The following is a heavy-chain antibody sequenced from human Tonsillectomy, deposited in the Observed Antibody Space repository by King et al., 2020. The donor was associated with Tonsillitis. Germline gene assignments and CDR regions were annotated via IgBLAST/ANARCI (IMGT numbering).Heavy chain of an antibody. V-gene: IGHV1-69*12. J-gene: IGHJ4*02. CDR3: GRAKPLYDSRCQPTNYFDY. CDR1: GGSFSNYA. CDR2: IIPLFGTA. D-gene: IGHD3-22*01. Sequence: QLVQSGAEVKKPGSSVKVSCKASGGSFSNYAISWVRQAPGQGLEWMGGIIPLFGTANYAQKFHGRVTITADESTSTAVMGRRSPGSEDTAVYYCGRAKPLYDSRCQPTNYFDYWGKGTLVTVSS.